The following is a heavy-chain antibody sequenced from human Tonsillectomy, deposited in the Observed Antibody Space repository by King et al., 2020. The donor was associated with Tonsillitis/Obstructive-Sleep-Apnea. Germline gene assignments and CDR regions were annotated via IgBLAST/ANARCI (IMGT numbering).Heavy chain of an antibody. CDR1: GFSLSTSGMC. V-gene: IGHV2-70*11. CDR2: IDWDDDK. D-gene: IGHD2-21*01. CDR3: ARATRGDDTDYYYMDV. Sequence: VTLKESGPALVKPTQTLTLTCTFSGFSLSTSGMCVSWIRQPPGKALEWLARIDWDDDKNYSTSLKTRLTISKDTSKNQVVLTMTNMDPVDTATYYCARATRGDDTDYYYMDVWGKGTTVTVSS. J-gene: IGHJ6*03.